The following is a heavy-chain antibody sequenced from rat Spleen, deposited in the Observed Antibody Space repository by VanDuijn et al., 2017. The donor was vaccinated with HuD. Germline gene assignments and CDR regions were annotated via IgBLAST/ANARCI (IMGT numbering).Heavy chain of an antibody. Sequence: EVQLQESGPGLVKPSQSLSLTCSVTGYSITSNYWGWIRKLPGNKMEWMGYISYSGTTGYNPSLKSRISITRDTSKNQFFLQLKSVATEDTATYYCARWTRYFDYWGQGVMVTVSS. CDR3: ARWTRYFDY. V-gene: IGHV3-1*01. J-gene: IGHJ2*01. D-gene: IGHD1-4*01. CDR1: GYSITSNY. CDR2: ISYSGTT.